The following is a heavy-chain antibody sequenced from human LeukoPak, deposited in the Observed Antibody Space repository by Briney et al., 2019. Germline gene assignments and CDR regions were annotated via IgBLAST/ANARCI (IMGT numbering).Heavy chain of an antibody. Sequence: SETLSLTCTVSGGSISSSSYYWGWIRQPPGKGLEWIGSIYYSGSTYYNPSLKSRVTISVDTSKNQFSLKLSSVTAADTAVYYCARRGAPDIVVVPAGNWFDPWGQRTLVTVSS. J-gene: IGHJ5*02. CDR2: IYYSGST. V-gene: IGHV4-39*01. CDR3: ARRGAPDIVVVPAGNWFDP. CDR1: GGSISSSSYY. D-gene: IGHD2-2*01.